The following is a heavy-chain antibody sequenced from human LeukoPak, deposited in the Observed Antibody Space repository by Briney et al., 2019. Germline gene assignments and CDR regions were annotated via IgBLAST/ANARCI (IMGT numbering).Heavy chain of an antibody. V-gene: IGHV4-39*01. CDR1: GGSISGSSYY. CDR2: IYYSGST. CDR3: ARMGIAAAGTDY. Sequence: SETLSLTCTVSGGSISGSSYYWGWIRQPPGKGLEWIGSIYYSGSTYYNPSLKSRVTISVDTSKNQFSLKLSSVTAADTAVYYCARMGIAAAGTDYWGQGTLVTVSS. J-gene: IGHJ4*02. D-gene: IGHD6-13*01.